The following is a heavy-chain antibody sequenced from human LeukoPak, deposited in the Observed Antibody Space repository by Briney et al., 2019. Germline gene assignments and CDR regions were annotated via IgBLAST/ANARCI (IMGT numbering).Heavy chain of an antibody. Sequence: ASVKVSCKASGYTFTGYYMHWVRQAPGQGLAWMGWINPNSGGTNYAQKFQGRVTVTRDTSISTAYMELSRLRSDDTAVYYCARDLVGATTLFDYWGQGTLVTVSS. D-gene: IGHD1-26*01. CDR1: GYTFTGYY. V-gene: IGHV1-2*02. CDR3: ARDLVGATTLFDY. J-gene: IGHJ4*02. CDR2: INPNSGGT.